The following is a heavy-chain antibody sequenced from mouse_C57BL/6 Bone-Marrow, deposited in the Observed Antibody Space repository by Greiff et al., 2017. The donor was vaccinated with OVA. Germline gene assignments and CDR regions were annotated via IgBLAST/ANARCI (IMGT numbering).Heavy chain of an antibody. D-gene: IGHD1-1*01. J-gene: IGHJ3*01. CDR3: ARGNYGSGSWFAY. CDR2: IYPGDGDT. CDR1: GYAFTSYW. V-gene: IGHV1-80*01. Sequence: QVQLQQPGAELVKPGASVKLSCKASGYAFTSYWMHWVKQRPGQGLEWIGQIYPGDGDTNYNGKFKGKATLTADKSSSTAYMQLSSLTSEDSAVDVCARGNYGSGSWFAYWGQGTLVTVSA.